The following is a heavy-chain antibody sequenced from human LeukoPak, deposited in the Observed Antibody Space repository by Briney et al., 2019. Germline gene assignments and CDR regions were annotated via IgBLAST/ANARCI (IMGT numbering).Heavy chain of an antibody. V-gene: IGHV4-59*08. J-gene: IGHJ4*02. CDR2: VYYSGST. Sequence: SETLSLTCTVSGGSISSYYWSWIRQPPGKGLEWIGYVYYSGSTNYNPSLESRVTISLDTSKNEFSLKVSSVTAADTAVYYCARSQMYYYQSGIYFDYWGQGALVTVSS. D-gene: IGHD3-10*01. CDR3: ARSQMYYYQSGIYFDY. CDR1: GGSISSYY.